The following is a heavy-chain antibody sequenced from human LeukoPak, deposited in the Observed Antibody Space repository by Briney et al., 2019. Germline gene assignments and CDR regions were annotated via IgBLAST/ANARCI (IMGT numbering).Heavy chain of an antibody. CDR2: IYYSGST. V-gene: IGHV4-59*01. CDR1: GGSISSYY. CDR3: ARAVWSGSTYYYYYMDV. Sequence: SETLSLTCTVSGGSISSYYWSWIRQPPGKGLEWIGYIYYSGSTNYNPSLKSRVTISIDTSKNQFSLKLSSVTAADTALYYCARAVWSGSTYYYYYMDVWGKGTTVTVSS. D-gene: IGHD3-3*01. J-gene: IGHJ6*03.